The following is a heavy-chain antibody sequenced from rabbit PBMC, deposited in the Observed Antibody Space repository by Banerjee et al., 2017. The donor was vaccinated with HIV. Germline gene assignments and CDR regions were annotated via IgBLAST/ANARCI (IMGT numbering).Heavy chain of an antibody. J-gene: IGHJ4*01. Sequence: QSLEESGGDLVKPGASLTLTCTASGFSFSSSYYMCWVRQAPGKGLEWIACIDTGSSATTYYASWAKGRFTISKTSSTTVTLQMTSLTAADTATYFCARGYAGYTGYTYGTGFYFHLWGPGTLVTVS. CDR2: IDTGSSATT. CDR3: ARGYAGYTGYTYGTGFYFHL. V-gene: IGHV1S40*01. D-gene: IGHD7-1*01. CDR1: GFSFSSSYY.